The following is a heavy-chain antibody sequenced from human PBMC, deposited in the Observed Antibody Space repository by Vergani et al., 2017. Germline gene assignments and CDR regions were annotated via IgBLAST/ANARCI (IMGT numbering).Heavy chain of an antibody. Sequence: QVQLQESGPGLVKPSQTLSLTCAVSGYSISSSNWWGWIRPPPGKGLEWTGYKDYGGSIYYNPSLKRRVTMSVDTSKNQFSLKLSSVTAGDTAVYYCASEIAVAFTGYYGMDVWGQGTTVTVSS. J-gene: IGHJ6*02. CDR3: ASEIAVAFTGYYGMDV. D-gene: IGHD6-19*01. CDR1: GYSISSSNW. V-gene: IGHV4-28*02. CDR2: KDYGGSI.